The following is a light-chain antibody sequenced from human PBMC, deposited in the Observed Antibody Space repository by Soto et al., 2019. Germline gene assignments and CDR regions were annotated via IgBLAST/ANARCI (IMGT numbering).Light chain of an antibody. Sequence: EIVMTQSPATLSVSPGEKATLSCRASQTVSNNLAWYQQKHGHAPRILIYFASTRTTGIPARFSGSGSGTEFTLISSSVQYEDVAVYYCQQYNQWPLTFGGGTKAETK. CDR2: FAS. CDR1: QTVSNN. V-gene: IGKV3-15*01. CDR3: QQYNQWPLT. J-gene: IGKJ4*01.